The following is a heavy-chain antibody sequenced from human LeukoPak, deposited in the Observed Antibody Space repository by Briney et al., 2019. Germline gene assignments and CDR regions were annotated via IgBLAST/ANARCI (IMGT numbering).Heavy chain of an antibody. CDR2: IYSGGST. V-gene: IGHV3-53*01. CDR1: GFSLHDYA. J-gene: IGHJ5*02. CDR3: ARDYYYDT. Sequence: GRSLRLSCAASGFSLHDYAMHWVRQGPGKGLEWVSVIYSGGSTYYADSVKGRFTISRDNSKNTLYLQMNSLRAEDTAVYYCARDYYYDTWGQGTLVTVSS. D-gene: IGHD3-22*01.